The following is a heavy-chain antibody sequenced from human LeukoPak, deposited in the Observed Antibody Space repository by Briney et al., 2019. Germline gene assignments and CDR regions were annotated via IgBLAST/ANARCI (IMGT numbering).Heavy chain of an antibody. J-gene: IGHJ3*02. CDR2: ISYDGSNK. CDR1: GFTFSSYA. CDR3: ARDEWELHAFDI. Sequence: PGGSLRLSCAASGFTFSSYAMHWVRQAPGKGLEWVAVISYDGSNKYYADSVKGRFTISRDNSKNTLYLQMNSLRAEDTAVYYCARDEWELHAFDIWGQGTMVTVSS. D-gene: IGHD1-26*01. V-gene: IGHV3-30-3*01.